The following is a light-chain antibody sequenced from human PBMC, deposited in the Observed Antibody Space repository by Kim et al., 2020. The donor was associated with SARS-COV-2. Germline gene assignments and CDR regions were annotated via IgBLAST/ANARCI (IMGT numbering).Light chain of an antibody. CDR1: SSNIGAGYD. CDR3: QSYDSSLSGYVV. CDR2: GNS. V-gene: IGLV1-40*01. J-gene: IGLJ2*01. Sequence: VTISCTGSSSNIGAGYDVYWYQQLPGTAPTPLLYGNSNRPSGVPDRFSGSKSGTSASVAITGLQAEDEAEYYCQSYDSSLSGYVVFGGGTQLTIL.